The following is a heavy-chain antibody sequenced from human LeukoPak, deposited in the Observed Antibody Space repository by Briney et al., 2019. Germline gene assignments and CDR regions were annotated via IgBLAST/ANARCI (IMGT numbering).Heavy chain of an antibody. Sequence: SETLSLTCTVSGGSISSYYWSWIRQPPGKGLEWIGYIDYSGSTNYNPSLKSRVTISVDASKNQFSLKLSSVTAADTAVYYCARVGGGAYYYGMDVWGQGTTVSVFS. J-gene: IGHJ6*02. CDR1: GGSISSYY. V-gene: IGHV4-59*08. CDR3: ARVGGGAYYYGMDV. D-gene: IGHD3-16*01. CDR2: IDYSGST.